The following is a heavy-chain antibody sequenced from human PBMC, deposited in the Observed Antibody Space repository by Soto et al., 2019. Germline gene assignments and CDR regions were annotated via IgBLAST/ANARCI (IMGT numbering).Heavy chain of an antibody. V-gene: IGHV4-39*01. D-gene: IGHD2-15*01. J-gene: IGHJ6*03. CDR3: ARSSYLGYCSGGSCYPVSPDYYYMDV. CDR2: IYYSGST. CDR1: GGSISSSSYY. Sequence: SETLSLTCTVSGGSISSSSYYWGWIRQPPGKGLEWIGSIYYSGSTYYNPSLKSRVTISVDTSKNQFSLKLSSVTAADTAVYYCARSSYLGYCSGGSCYPVSPDYYYMDVWGKGTTVTVSS.